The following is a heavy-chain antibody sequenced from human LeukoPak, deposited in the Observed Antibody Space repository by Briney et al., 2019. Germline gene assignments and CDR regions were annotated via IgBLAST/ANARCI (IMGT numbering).Heavy chain of an antibody. CDR1: GGSISSSTFY. CDR3: ARDRTVRGGIDY. Sequence: PSETLSLTCTVSGGSISSSTFYWGWIRQPPGKGLEWIGSIFSGGSTYYNPSLKSRVTISVDTSKNHFSLKLSSVTAADTAVYYCARDRTVRGGIDYWGQRTLVTVSS. V-gene: IGHV4-39*02. CDR2: IFSGGST. D-gene: IGHD3-10*01. J-gene: IGHJ4*02.